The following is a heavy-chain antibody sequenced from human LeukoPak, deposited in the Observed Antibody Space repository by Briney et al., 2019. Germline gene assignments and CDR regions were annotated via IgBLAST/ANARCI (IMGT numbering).Heavy chain of an antibody. Sequence: KPSETLSLTCTVYGGAISGYYWSWIRQPAGKGLEWLGRVYSSGSTKYNPSLESRVTMSVDTSKNQFSLKLNFVTAADTAVYYCARVGSGYDFFDYWGQGTLVTVSS. D-gene: IGHD3/OR15-3a*01. J-gene: IGHJ4*02. CDR1: GGAISGYY. CDR2: VYSSGST. CDR3: ARVGSGYDFFDY. V-gene: IGHV4-4*07.